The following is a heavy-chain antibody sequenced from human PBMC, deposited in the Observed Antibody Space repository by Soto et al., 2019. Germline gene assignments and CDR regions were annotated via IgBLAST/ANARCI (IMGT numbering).Heavy chain of an antibody. CDR1: GYSFTSYW. V-gene: IGHV5-51*01. CDR2: IYPGDSDT. D-gene: IGHD2-2*01. Sequence: PGESLKISCKGSGYSFTSYWIGWVRQMPGKGLEWMGIIYPGDSDTRYTPSFQGQVTISADKSISTAYLQWSSLKASDTAMYYCARHICPKVCEYCSSTSCYPDYWGQGTLVTVSS. J-gene: IGHJ4*02. CDR3: ARHICPKVCEYCSSTSCYPDY.